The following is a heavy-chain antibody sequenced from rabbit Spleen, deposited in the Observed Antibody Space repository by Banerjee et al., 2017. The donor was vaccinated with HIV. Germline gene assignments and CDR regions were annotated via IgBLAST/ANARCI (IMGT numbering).Heavy chain of an antibody. V-gene: IGHV1S40*01. CDR1: GFSFSSSYY. D-gene: IGHD8-1*01. CDR3: ARDTGSSFSTYGMDL. Sequence: QSLEESGGGPVQPEGSLTLTCTASGFSFSSSYYMCWVRQAPGKGLEWIACIYAGSSGTTYYASWAKGRFTISKTSSTTVTLQMTSLTAADTATYFCARDTGSSFSTYGMDLWGPGTLVTVS. J-gene: IGHJ6*01. CDR2: IYAGSSGTT.